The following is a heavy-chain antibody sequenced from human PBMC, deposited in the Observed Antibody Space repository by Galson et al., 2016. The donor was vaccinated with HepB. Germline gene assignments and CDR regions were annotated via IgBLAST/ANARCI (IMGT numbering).Heavy chain of an antibody. CDR2: INPRGGST. Sequence: SVKASCKASGYTFTSHYIHWVRQAPGQGLEWMGMINPRGGSTTYAEKFEGRVTMTRDTSTSTVHLELSSLRSDDTAEYYCARAVGGNFRMDPWGQGTLVTVSS. CDR3: ARAVGGNFRMDP. J-gene: IGHJ5*02. D-gene: IGHD4-23*01. CDR1: GYTFTSHY. V-gene: IGHV1-46*01.